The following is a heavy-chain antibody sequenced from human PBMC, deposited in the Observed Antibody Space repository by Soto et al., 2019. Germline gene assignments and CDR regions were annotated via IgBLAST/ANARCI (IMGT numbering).Heavy chain of an antibody. D-gene: IGHD3-9*01. J-gene: IGHJ6*03. CDR3: ARGLRDFDWLLTDYYYYYYMDV. CDR2: MNPNSGNT. Sequence: QVQLVQSGAEVKKPGASVKVSCKASGYTFTSYDINWVRQATGQGLEWMGWMNPNSGNTGYAQKCQGRVTMTRNTSISTAYMELSSLRSEDTAVYYCARGLRDFDWLLTDYYYYYYMDVWGKGTTVTVSS. V-gene: IGHV1-8*01. CDR1: GYTFTSYD.